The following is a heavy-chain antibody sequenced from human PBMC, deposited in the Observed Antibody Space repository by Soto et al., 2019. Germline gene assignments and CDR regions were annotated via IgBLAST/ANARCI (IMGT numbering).Heavy chain of an antibody. CDR1: GGSISSSY. V-gene: IGHV4-59*01. D-gene: IGHD3-10*01. J-gene: IGHJ4*02. CDR3: XXQLIY. Sequence: QVQLQESGPGLVKPSETLSLTCTVSGGSISSSYWSWIRQPPGKGLEWIGYIYDSGSTYYNSSLKXRXXXXXXXXXXXXXXXXXXXXXXXTAVYYXXXQLIYWGQGTPVTVSS. CDR2: IYDSGST.